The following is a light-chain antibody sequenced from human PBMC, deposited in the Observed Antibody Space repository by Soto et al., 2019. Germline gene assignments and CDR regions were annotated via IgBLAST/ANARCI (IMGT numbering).Light chain of an antibody. J-gene: IGKJ1*01. Sequence: EIVLTQSPGTLSLSPGERATLSCRASQSVSSYYLAWYQQKPGQGPSLLIYGTSTRAGGVPARFSGSGSGTDFTLTISSLQSEDFAVYYCQQYNNWPWTFGQGTKV. CDR1: QSVSSY. CDR3: QQYNNWPWT. V-gene: IGKV3-15*01. CDR2: GTS.